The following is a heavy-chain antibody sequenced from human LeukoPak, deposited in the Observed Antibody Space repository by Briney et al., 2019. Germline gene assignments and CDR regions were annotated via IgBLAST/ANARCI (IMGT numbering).Heavy chain of an antibody. CDR3: TRVFTMGVPQFGELWASNSQHFHPAPPYYYYYGMDV. V-gene: IGHV3-49*04. J-gene: IGHJ6*02. Sequence: PGGSLRLSCTASGFTFGDYAMSWVRQAPGRGLEWVGFIRSKAYGGTTEYAASVKGRFTISRDDSKSIAYLQMNSLNTEDTAVYYCTRVFTMGVPQFGELWASNSQHFHPAPPYYYYYGMDVWGQGTTVTVSS. D-gene: IGHD3-10*01. CDR2: IRSKAYGGTT. CDR1: GFTFGDYA.